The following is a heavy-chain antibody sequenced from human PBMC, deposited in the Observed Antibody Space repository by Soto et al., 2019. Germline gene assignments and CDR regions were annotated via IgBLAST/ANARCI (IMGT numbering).Heavy chain of an antibody. CDR1: GGSISSYY. J-gene: IGHJ4*02. V-gene: IGHV4-59*01. D-gene: IGHD3-16*02. CDR3: ARMNDSVWGNYRVFDY. CDR2: IFYSGNT. Sequence: SETLSLTCSVSGGSISSYYWSWIRQPPGKGLEWIGYIFYSGNTNYNPSLKSRVTISVDTSKNQFSLQLSSVTAADTAVYYCARMNDSVWGNYRVFDYWGQGTLVPVSP.